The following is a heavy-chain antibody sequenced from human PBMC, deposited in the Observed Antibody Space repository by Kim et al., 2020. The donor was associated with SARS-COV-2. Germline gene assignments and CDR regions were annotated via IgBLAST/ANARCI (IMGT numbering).Heavy chain of an antibody. Sequence: GGSLRLSCAASGYTFSSYWMHWVRQVPGKGLVWVSRINSDGSRASYADSVKGRFTISRDNAKNTVSLQMNSLRAEDTAVYYCVREEVPAAINFYYGMDVWGRGTTVTVSS. J-gene: IGHJ6*02. V-gene: IGHV3-74*01. CDR2: INSDGSRA. CDR1: GYTFSSYW. CDR3: VREEVPAAINFYYGMDV. D-gene: IGHD2-2*01.